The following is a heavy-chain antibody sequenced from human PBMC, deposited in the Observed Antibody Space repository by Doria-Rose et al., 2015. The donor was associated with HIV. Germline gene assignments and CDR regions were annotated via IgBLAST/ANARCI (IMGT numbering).Heavy chain of an antibody. CDR3: ARIKSSRWYHKYYFDF. CDR2: IFSDDER. CDR1: GVSLSSPGMG. D-gene: IGHD6-13*01. J-gene: IGHJ4*02. V-gene: IGHV2-26*01. Sequence: QITLKESGPVLVKPTETLTLTCTVSGVSLSSPGMGVSWIRQHPGKALEWLANIFSDDERSYKPSLKSRLTISRGTSKSQVVLTMTDTDPVDTATYYCARIKSSRWYHKYYFDFWGQGTLVIVSA.